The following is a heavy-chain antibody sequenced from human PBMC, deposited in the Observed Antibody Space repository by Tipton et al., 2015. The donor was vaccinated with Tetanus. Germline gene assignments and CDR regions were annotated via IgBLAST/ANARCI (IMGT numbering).Heavy chain of an antibody. CDR3: VRQDTLNYYYVGYFHD. D-gene: IGHD3-22*01. CDR1: GGSLRSGDHY. V-gene: IGHV4-61*08. Sequence: TLSLTCSVSGGSLRSGDHYWSWIRQPPGKGLEWLAYISSSGSTNSNYSLKSRITMSRDTSKNQFSLKLASVAAADTAVYYCVRQDTLNYYYVGYFHDWGQGTLVTVSS. CDR2: ISSSGST. J-gene: IGHJ1*01.